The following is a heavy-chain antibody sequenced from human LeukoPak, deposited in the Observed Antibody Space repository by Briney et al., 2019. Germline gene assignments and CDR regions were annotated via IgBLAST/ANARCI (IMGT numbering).Heavy chain of an antibody. CDR3: ARRGSDWYYYDSSGYYT. CDR1: GGSISSSSYY. Sequence: PSETLSLTCTVSGGSISSSSYYWGWIRQPPEKGLEWIGSIYYSGSTYYNPSLKSRVTISVDTSKNQFSLKLSSVTAADTAVYYCARRGSDWYYYDSSGYYTWGQGTLVTVSS. J-gene: IGHJ4*02. V-gene: IGHV4-39*01. CDR2: IYYSGST. D-gene: IGHD3-22*01.